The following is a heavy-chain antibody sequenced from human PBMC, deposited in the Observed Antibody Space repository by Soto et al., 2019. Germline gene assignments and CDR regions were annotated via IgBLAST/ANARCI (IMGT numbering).Heavy chain of an antibody. CDR3: ARGGHVVVVTAALDY. CDR2: VNPSGGHT. D-gene: IGHD2-21*02. J-gene: IGHJ4*02. CDR1: GDTFTEYY. Sequence: QVQLMQSGAEVKKPGASVKVACKASGDTFTEYYIHWVRQAPGQGLEWMGTVNPSGGHTTYAQHFLGRVTMTRDTATSTLYMELTSLTSEDTAVYYFARGGHVVVVTAALDYWAQGTLVTVSS. V-gene: IGHV1-46*01.